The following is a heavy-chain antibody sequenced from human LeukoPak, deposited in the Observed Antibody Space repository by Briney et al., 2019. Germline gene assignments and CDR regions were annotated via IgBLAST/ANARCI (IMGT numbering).Heavy chain of an antibody. V-gene: IGHV3-23*01. CDR3: AKDRPNYYGSNGHYYRRDGDY. CDR1: GFTFSIYA. J-gene: IGHJ4*02. Sequence: PGGSLGLSCAAPGFTFSIYAMSWVRQAPGKGLQWVSSITSSGDGTYYADSVKGRFTISRDNSENMLYLQMNSLRVEDTAVYFCAKDRPNYYGSNGHYYRRDGDYWGQGTLVTVSS. D-gene: IGHD3-22*01. CDR2: ITSSGDGT.